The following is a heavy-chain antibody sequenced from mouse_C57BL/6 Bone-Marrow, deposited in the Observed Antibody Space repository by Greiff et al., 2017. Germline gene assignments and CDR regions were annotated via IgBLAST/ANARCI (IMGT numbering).Heavy chain of an antibody. Sequence: EVQLVESGAELVRPGASVKLSCTASGFNIKDDYMHWVKQRPEQGLEWIGWIDPENGDTEYASKFQGKATITADTSSNTAYLQLSSLTSEDTAVYYCTTLKLAWFAYWGQGTLVTVSA. CDR1: GFNIKDDY. V-gene: IGHV14-4*01. J-gene: IGHJ3*01. CDR2: IDPENGDT. CDR3: TTLKLAWFAY.